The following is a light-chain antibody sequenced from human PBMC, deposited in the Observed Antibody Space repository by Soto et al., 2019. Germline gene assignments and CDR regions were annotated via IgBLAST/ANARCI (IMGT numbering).Light chain of an antibody. CDR3: QHYGSSLWT. CDR2: GAS. J-gene: IGKJ1*01. CDR1: QSVSSSY. Sequence: EIVLTQSPGTLSLSPGERATLSCRASQSVSSSYLAWYQQKPGQAPRLLIYGASSRATGIPDRFSGSGSGTDFTLTISRLESEDFAVYYCQHYGSSLWTFGQGIKVDIK. V-gene: IGKV3-20*01.